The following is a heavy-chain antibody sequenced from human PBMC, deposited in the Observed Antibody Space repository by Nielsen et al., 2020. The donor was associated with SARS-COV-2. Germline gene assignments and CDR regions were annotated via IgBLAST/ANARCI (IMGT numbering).Heavy chain of an antibody. CDR2: IYYSGGT. V-gene: IGHV4-31*11. J-gene: IGHJ4*02. Sequence: SETLSLTCAVSGGSIASGGYYWTWIRQRPGKGLEWIGYIYYSGGTYYNPSLQSRLSISRDTSKNQFSLKLTSVTAADTAMYYCAREDDRDGSYYEHWGQGTLVTVSS. D-gene: IGHD5-24*01. CDR3: AREDDRDGSYYEH. CDR1: GGSIASGGYY.